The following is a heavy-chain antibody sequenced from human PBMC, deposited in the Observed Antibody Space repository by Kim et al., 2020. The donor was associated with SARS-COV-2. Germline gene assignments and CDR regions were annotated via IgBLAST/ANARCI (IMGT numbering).Heavy chain of an antibody. CDR3: ARDTRDYYGMDV. Sequence: GGSLRLSCAASGFTFSSYGMRWVRQAPGKGLEWVAVIWGDGSNTYYADSVKGRFTISRDNSKNTLYLQMNSLRAEDTAVYCCARDTRDYYGMDVWGQGTTVTVSS. V-gene: IGHV3-33*08. J-gene: IGHJ6*02. CDR1: GFTFSSYG. CDR2: IWGDGSNT.